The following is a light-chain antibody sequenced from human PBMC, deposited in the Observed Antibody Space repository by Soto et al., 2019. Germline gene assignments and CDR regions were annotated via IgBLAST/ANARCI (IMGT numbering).Light chain of an antibody. CDR3: QQYNNWPPLLT. J-gene: IGKJ4*01. V-gene: IGKV3-15*01. Sequence: EIVMTQSPATLSVSPGERATLSCRASQSVSSNLAWYQQKPGQAPRLLIYGASTRATGIPARFSGSGSGTEFTLTISSLQSEDFAVYHCQQYNNWPPLLTFGGGTKVEFK. CDR2: GAS. CDR1: QSVSSN.